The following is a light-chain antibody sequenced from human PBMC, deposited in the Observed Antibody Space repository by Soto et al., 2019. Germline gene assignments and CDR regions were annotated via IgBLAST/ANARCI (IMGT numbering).Light chain of an antibody. Sequence: QSVLTQPPSVSGAPGQRVTISCTGSSSDIGAGFDVHWYQHLPGTAPKLLIYGNTNRPSGVPGRFSGSKSGTSASLVITGRQAEDEADYYCHAYENSRTGFYVFGTGTKLTVL. CDR3: HAYENSRTGFYV. J-gene: IGLJ1*01. V-gene: IGLV1-40*01. CDR1: SSDIGAGFD. CDR2: GNT.